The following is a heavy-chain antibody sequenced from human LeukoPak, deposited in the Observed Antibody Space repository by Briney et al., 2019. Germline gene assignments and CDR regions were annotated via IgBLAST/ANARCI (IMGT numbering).Heavy chain of an antibody. V-gene: IGHV5-51*01. D-gene: IGHD1-14*01. CDR3: ARHGNHGAPVDWFDP. J-gene: IGHJ5*02. Sequence: GESLKISCKGSGYSFTSYWIGWVRQMPGKGLEWMGIIYPGDSDTRYSPSFQGQVTISADKSISTAYLQWSSLKASDTAMYYCARHGNHGAPVDWFDPWGQGTLVTVSS. CDR2: IYPGDSDT. CDR1: GYSFTSYW.